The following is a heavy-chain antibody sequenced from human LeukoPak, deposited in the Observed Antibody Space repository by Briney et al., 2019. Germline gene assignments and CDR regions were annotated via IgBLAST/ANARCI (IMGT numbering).Heavy chain of an antibody. CDR1: GFTFSNAW. CDR2: IKSKTDGGTT. Sequence: GGSLRPSCAASGFTFSNAWMSWVRQAPGKGLEWVGRIKSKTDGGTTDHAAPVKGRFTISRDDSKNTLYLQMNSLKTEDTAVYYCTTDRGGSGSYWYEYWGQGTLVTVSS. D-gene: IGHD3-10*01. J-gene: IGHJ4*02. V-gene: IGHV3-15*01. CDR3: TTDRGGSGSYWYEY.